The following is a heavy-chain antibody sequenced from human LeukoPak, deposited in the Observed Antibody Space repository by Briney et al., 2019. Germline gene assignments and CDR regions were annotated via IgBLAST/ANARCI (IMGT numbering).Heavy chain of an antibody. Sequence: SETLSLTCTVSGGSISSSSYYWGWFRQPPEKGLEWIGNIFYSGSTYYNPSLKSRVTISVDTPNNQFSLTLSSMTAADTAVYYCARTRHSYYYYYMDVWGKGTTVTISS. CDR2: IFYSGST. V-gene: IGHV4-39*07. CDR3: ARTRHSYYYYYMDV. CDR1: GGSISSSSYY. J-gene: IGHJ6*03. D-gene: IGHD6-25*01.